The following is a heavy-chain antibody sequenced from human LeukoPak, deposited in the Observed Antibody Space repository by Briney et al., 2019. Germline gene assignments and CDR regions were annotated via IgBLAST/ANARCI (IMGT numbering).Heavy chain of an antibody. V-gene: IGHV1-69*13. D-gene: IGHD3-10*01. CDR1: GGTFSSYA. Sequence: SVKVSCKASGGTFSSYAISWVRQAPGQGLEWMGGIIPIFGTANYAQKFQGRVTITADESTSTAYMELSSLRSEDTAMYYCARLRFPLYYGSGSYRHWGQGTLVTVSS. CDR3: ARLRFPLYYGSGSYRH. CDR2: IIPIFGTA. J-gene: IGHJ4*02.